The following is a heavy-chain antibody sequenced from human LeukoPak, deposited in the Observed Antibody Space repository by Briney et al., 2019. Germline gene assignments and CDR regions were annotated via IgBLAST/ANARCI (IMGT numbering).Heavy chain of an antibody. CDR2: INHSGST. V-gene: IGHV4-34*01. Sequence: KPSETLSPTCAVYGGSFSGYYWGWIRQPPGKGLEWVGEINHSGSTNYNPSLKSRVTISVDTSKSQFSLKLSSVTAADTAVYYCARHGFGELSFDYGGEGTLVTVYS. CDR1: GGSFSGYY. D-gene: IGHD3-10*01. J-gene: IGHJ4*02. CDR3: ARHGFGELSFDY.